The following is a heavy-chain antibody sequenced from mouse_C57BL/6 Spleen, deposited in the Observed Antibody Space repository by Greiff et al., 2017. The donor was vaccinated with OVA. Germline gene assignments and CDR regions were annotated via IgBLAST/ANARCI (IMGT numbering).Heavy chain of an antibody. CDR2: IYPGSGST. V-gene: IGHV1-55*01. CDR3: ARITTVVVYWYFDV. Sequence: QVQLQQPGAELVKPGASVKMSCKASGYTFTSYWITWVKQRPGQGLEWIGDIYPGSGSTKYNEKFKSKATLTVDTSSSTAYMQLSSLTSEDSAVYYCARITTVVVYWYFDVWGTGTTVTVSS. J-gene: IGHJ1*03. D-gene: IGHD1-1*01. CDR1: GYTFTSYW.